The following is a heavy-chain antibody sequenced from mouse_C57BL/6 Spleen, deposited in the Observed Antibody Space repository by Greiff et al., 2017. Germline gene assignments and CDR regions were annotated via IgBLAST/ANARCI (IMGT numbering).Heavy chain of an antibody. Sequence: QVQLQQPGAELVKPGASVKLSCKASGYTFTSYWMHWVKQRPGQGLAWIGMIYPTSGSTNYNEKFKSKATLTVDKASSTAYMQLSSITTEDAAVYYCAREVYSSYRYFDVWGKGTTVTVSS. CDR2: IYPTSGST. J-gene: IGHJ1*03. D-gene: IGHD2-5*01. CDR1: GYTFTSYW. CDR3: AREVYSSYRYFDV. V-gene: IGHV1-64*01.